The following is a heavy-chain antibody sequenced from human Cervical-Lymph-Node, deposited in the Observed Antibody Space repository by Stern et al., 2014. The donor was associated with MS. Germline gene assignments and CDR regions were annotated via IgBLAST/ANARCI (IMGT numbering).Heavy chain of an antibody. CDR3: ARQKSSWTGGLGGMDV. Sequence: QVQLQESGPGLVKPSETLSLTCAVSGGSISSSGDHWGWIRQSPGKGLERIGSLSYRESTCYTPSHKRRVTIPEAAFETQFSLKLSSVTAADTAVYYCARQKSSWTGGLGGMDVWGQGTTVTVSS. D-gene: IGHD2-2*01. J-gene: IGHJ6*02. CDR1: GGSISSSGDH. CDR2: LSYREST. V-gene: IGHV4-39*01.